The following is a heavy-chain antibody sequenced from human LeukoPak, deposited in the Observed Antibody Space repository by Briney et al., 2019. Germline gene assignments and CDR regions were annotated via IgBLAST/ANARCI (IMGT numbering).Heavy chain of an antibody. CDR3: AKTRLGELSYFDY. J-gene: IGHJ4*02. D-gene: IGHD3-16*02. V-gene: IGHV3-23*01. CDR2: ISGSSGNT. CDR1: GFTFSSYA. Sequence: HPGGSLRLSCAASGFTFSSYAMSWVRQAPGKGLEWVSVISGSSGNTYYADSVKGRFTISRDNSKNTLYLQMNSLRAEDTAVYYCAKTRLGELSYFDYWGQGTLVTVSS.